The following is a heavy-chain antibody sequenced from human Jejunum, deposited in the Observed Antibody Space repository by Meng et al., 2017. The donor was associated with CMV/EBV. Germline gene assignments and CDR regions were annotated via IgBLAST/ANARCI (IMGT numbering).Heavy chain of an antibody. CDR3: ARGSYGWGGFDP. V-gene: IGHV1-2*02. Sequence: CKALRYSFSDLQMHWVRQAPGQGLEWMGWIIPNSGATRYAQKFQGRLTLTRDMSVTTAYLELNNLMSDDTAVYYCARGSYGWGGFDPWGQGTLVTVSS. CDR2: IIPNSGAT. D-gene: IGHD3-10*01. J-gene: IGHJ5*02. CDR1: RYSFSDLQ.